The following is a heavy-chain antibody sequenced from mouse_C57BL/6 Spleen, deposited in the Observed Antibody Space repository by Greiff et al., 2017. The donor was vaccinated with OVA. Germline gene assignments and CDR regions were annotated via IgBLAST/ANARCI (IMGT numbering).Heavy chain of an antibody. J-gene: IGHJ1*03. V-gene: IGHV1-22*01. CDR2: IKPTNGGT. CDR3: ARRGFITTKYFDV. D-gene: IGHD1-1*01. Sequence: EVQLQQSGPELVKPGASVKLSCKASGYTFTNYNMHWVKQSNGKSLEWIGYIKPTNGGTSYNQKIKGKATLTVNTSSSTTYMELRSLTSEDSAVYYCARRGFITTKYFDVWGTGTTVTVSS. CDR1: GYTFTNYN.